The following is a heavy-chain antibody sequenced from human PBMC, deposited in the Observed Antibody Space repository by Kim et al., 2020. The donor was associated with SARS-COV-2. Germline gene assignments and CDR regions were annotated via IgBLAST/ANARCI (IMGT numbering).Heavy chain of an antibody. Sequence: GGSLRLSCAASGFTFSSYSMNWVRQAPGKGLEWVSSISSSSSYIYYADSVKGRFTISRDNAKNSLYLQMNSLRAEDTAVYYCARSHSSSWGEGAYYYYYGMDVWGQGTTVTVSS. J-gene: IGHJ6*02. V-gene: IGHV3-21*01. D-gene: IGHD6-6*01. CDR2: ISSSSSYI. CDR3: ARSHSSSWGEGAYYYYYGMDV. CDR1: GFTFSSYS.